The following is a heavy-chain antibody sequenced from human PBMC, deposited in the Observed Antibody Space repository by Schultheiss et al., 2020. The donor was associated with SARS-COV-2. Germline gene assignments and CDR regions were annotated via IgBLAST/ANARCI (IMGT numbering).Heavy chain of an antibody. D-gene: IGHD6-13*01. CDR1: GGSISSGGYY. CDR2: INHSGRT. J-gene: IGHJ5*02. V-gene: IGHV4-31*03. Sequence: SETLSLTCTVSGGSISSGGYYWSWIRQHPGKGLEWIGEINHSGRTNYNPSLKSRVTMSVDMSKKQFSLRLRSVTAADTAVYYCAKVVVRWGIVAAGTGWFDPWGQGTLVTVSS. CDR3: AKVVVRWGIVAAGTGWFDP.